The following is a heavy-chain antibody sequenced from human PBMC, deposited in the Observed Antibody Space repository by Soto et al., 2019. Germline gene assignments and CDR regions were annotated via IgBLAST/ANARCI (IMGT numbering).Heavy chain of an antibody. J-gene: IGHJ6*02. V-gene: IGHV4-59*01. D-gene: IGHD2-15*01. Sequence: PSETLYLTCTVSGGSISRYFWSWIRQPPGKGLEWIRYIYYSGSTNYNPSLKSRVTISVDTSKNQFSLKLSSVTAADTAVYYCARGDIVVKDYYYYYGMDVWGQGTTVTVSS. CDR1: GGSISRYF. CDR2: IYYSGST. CDR3: ARGDIVVKDYYYYYGMDV.